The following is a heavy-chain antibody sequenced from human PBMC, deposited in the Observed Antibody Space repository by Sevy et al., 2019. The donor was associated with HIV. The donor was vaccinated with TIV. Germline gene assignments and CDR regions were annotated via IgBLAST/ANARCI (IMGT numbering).Heavy chain of an antibody. CDR2: IIPIFGTA. CDR1: GGTFSSYA. V-gene: IGHV1-69*13. J-gene: IGHJ6*02. Sequence: ASGKVSGKASGGTFSSYAISWVRQAPGQGLEWMGGIIPIFGTAIYAQKFQGRVTITADESTSTAYMELSSLRSEDTAVYYCARGPVPATAITWDYYYGMDVWGQGTTVTVSS. D-gene: IGHD2-2*01. CDR3: ARGPVPATAITWDYYYGMDV.